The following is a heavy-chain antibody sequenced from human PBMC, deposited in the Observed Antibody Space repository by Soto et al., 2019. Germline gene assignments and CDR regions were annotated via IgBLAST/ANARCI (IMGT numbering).Heavy chain of an antibody. CDR2: ISGSGGST. Sequence: GGFLRLSCAASGFPLSSYAMSWVRQAPGKGLGWVSAISGSGGSTYYADSVKGRFTISRDNSKNTLYLQMNSLRAEDTAVYYCAKDGSLDVVVVAATGSVSFDIWGQGTMVTVSS. D-gene: IGHD2-15*01. V-gene: IGHV3-23*01. CDR3: AKDGSLDVVVVAATGSVSFDI. CDR1: GFPLSSYA. J-gene: IGHJ3*02.